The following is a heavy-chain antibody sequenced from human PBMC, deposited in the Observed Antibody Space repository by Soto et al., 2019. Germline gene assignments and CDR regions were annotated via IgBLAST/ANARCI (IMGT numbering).Heavy chain of an antibody. D-gene: IGHD3-22*01. CDR1: GFTFDDYA. Sequence: PGGSLRLSCAASGFTFDDYAMHWVRQAPGKGLEWVSGISWNSGSIGYADSVKGRFTISRDNAKNSLYLQMNSLRAEDTALYYCAKAEPSYYDSSGYPNFDYWGQGTLVTVSS. J-gene: IGHJ4*02. V-gene: IGHV3-9*01. CDR3: AKAEPSYYDSSGYPNFDY. CDR2: ISWNSGSI.